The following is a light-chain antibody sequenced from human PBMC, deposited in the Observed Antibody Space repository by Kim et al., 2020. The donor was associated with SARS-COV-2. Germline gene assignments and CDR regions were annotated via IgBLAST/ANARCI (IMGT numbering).Light chain of an antibody. CDR2: EDN. CDR3: QSYDSSLWV. V-gene: IGLV6-57*01. CDR1: TGSIASNY. J-gene: IGLJ3*02. Sequence: GKTVTISCTRSTGSIASNYAQWYQQRPGSSPTTVIYEDNQRPSGVPDRFSGSIDSSSNSASLTISGLKTEDEADYYCQSYDSSLWVFGGGTKLTVL.